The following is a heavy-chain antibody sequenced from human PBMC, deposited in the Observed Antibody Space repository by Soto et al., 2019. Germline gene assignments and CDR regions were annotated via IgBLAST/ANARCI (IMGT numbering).Heavy chain of an antibody. Sequence: EVQLVQSGAEVKKPGESLKISCKGSGYSFTNYWIGWVRQMPGKGLEWMGIIYPDDSHTRYSPSFKGQVTISADKSISTAYLQWSSLKASDTAMYYCARGRTSVAGGCDHWGQGTLVTVSS. D-gene: IGHD6-19*01. CDR3: ARGRTSVAGGCDH. CDR1: GYSFTNYW. CDR2: IYPDDSHT. J-gene: IGHJ4*02. V-gene: IGHV5-51*01.